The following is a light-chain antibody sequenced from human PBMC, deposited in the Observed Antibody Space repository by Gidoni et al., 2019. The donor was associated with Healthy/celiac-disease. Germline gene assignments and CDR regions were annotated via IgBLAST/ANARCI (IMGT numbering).Light chain of an antibody. CDR3: QQYNNWPPVT. V-gene: IGKV3-15*01. Sequence: EIVMTQYPATLSVSPGERATLSCRASQRVSSNLAWYQQKPGQAPRLLIYGASTRATGIPARFSGSGSGTEFTLTISSLQSEDFAVYYCQQYNNWPPVTFGQGTRLEIK. J-gene: IGKJ5*01. CDR2: GAS. CDR1: QRVSSN.